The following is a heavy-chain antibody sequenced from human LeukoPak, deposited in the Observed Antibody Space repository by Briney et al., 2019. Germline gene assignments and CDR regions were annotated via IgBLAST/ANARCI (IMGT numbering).Heavy chain of an antibody. Sequence: PSQTLSLTCTVSGGSISSGGYYWSWIRQPPGKGLEWIGEINHSGSTNYNPSLKSRVTISVDTSKNQFSLKLSSVTAADTAVYYCARVQEDTSSPNKPCFDYWGQGTLVTVSS. V-gene: IGHV4-30-2*01. CDR2: INHSGST. J-gene: IGHJ4*02. CDR3: ARVQEDTSSPNKPCFDY. CDR1: GGSISSGGYY. D-gene: IGHD1/OR15-1a*01.